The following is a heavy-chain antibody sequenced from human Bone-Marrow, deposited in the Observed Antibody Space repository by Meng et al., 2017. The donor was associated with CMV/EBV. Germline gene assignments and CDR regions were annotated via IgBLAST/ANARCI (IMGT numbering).Heavy chain of an antibody. Sequence: GESLKISCAASGSTVSSNEMSWVRQAPGKGLEWVSSISSSSSYIYYADSVKGRFTISRDNAKNSLYLQMNSLRAEDTAVYYCARDLDIVVVPAAISYYYYYGMDVWGQGTTVTVSS. CDR1: GSTVSSNE. CDR2: ISSSSSYI. D-gene: IGHD2-2*02. J-gene: IGHJ6*02. V-gene: IGHV3-21*01. CDR3: ARDLDIVVVPAAISYYYYYGMDV.